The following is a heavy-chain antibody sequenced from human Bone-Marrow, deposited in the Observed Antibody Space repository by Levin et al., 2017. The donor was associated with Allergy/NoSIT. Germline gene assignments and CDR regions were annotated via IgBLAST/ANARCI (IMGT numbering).Heavy chain of an antibody. D-gene: IGHD3-16*01. J-gene: IGHJ6*02. CDR3: AKDMRAGGGYRFGGGDV. Sequence: PGGSLRLSCAASGFTFDDYAMHWVRQAPGKGLEWVSGISWNSGSIGYADSVKGRFTISRDNAKNSLYLQMNSLRAEDTALYYCAKDMRAGGGYRFGGGDVWGQGTTVTVSS. V-gene: IGHV3-9*01. CDR2: ISWNSGSI. CDR1: GFTFDDYA.